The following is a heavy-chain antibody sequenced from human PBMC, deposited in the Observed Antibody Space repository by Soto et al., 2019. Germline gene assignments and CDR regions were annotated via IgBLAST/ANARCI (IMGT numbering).Heavy chain of an antibody. V-gene: IGHV1-8*02. Sequence: ASVKVSCKASGYTFTSYDINWVRKATGQGLEWMGWMNPNSGNTGYAQKFQGRVTMTRNTSISTAYMELSSLRSEDTDEYCCARAPRRKGTGDALDIWGQGTMVTVSS. J-gene: IGHJ3*02. CDR1: GYTFTSYD. CDR3: ARAPRRKGTGDALDI. CDR2: MNPNSGNT. D-gene: IGHD1-1*01.